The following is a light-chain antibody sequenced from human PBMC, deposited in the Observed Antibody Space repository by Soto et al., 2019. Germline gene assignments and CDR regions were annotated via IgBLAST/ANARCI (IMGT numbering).Light chain of an antibody. CDR2: DVS. CDR1: SSDVGDYNY. CDR3: CSFAGSYTFWV. V-gene: IGLV2-11*01. J-gene: IGLJ3*02. Sequence: QSALTQPRSVSGSPGQSVTISCTGTSSDVGDYNYVSWYQQYPGKAPKLVIYDVSKQPSGVPDRFSGSKSGNTASLTISGLQAEDEADYYCCSFAGSYTFWVFGGGTKLTVL.